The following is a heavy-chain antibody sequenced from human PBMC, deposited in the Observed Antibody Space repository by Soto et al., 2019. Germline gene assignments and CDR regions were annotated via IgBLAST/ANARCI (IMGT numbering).Heavy chain of an antibody. CDR1: GGSISSYY. CDR2: IYYSGST. Sequence: SETLSLTCTVSGGSISSYYWSWIRQPPGKGLEWIGYIYYSGSTNYNPSLKSRVTISVDTSKNQFSLKLSSVTAADTAVYYCARALRYFDWFHHTYTNWFDPWGQGTLVTVSS. CDR3: ARALRYFDWFHHTYTNWFDP. V-gene: IGHV4-59*01. J-gene: IGHJ5*02. D-gene: IGHD3-9*01.